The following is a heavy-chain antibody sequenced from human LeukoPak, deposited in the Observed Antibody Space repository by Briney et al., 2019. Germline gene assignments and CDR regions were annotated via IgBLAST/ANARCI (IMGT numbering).Heavy chain of an antibody. CDR2: IIPILGTA. J-gene: IGHJ4*02. V-gene: IGHV1-69*04. CDR1: GGTFSSYA. CDR3: ARDHPNYYDSSGYYYVDDY. Sequence: SVKVSCKASGGTFSSYAISWVRQAPGQGLEWMGRIIPILGTANYAQKFQGRVTITADKSTSTAYMELSSLRSEDTAVYYCARDHPNYYDSSGYYYVDDYRGQGTLVTVSS. D-gene: IGHD3-22*01.